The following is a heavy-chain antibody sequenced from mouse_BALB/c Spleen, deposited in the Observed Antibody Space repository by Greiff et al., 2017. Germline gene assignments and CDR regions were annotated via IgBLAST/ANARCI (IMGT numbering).Heavy chain of an antibody. CDR1: GYTFTSYW. Sequence: QVQLQQPGAELVKPGASVKISCKASGYTFTSYWMNWVKQRPGQGLEWIGEIDPSDSYTNNNQKFKDKATLTVDKSSSTAYMQLSSLTSEDSAVYYCARGEYGDYGGQGTTLTVSS. CDR3: ARGEYGDY. V-gene: IGHV1S126*01. CDR2: IDPSDSYT. D-gene: IGHD2-10*02. J-gene: IGHJ2*01.